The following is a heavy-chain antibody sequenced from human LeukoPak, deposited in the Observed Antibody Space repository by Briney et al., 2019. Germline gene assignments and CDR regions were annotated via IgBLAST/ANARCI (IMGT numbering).Heavy chain of an antibody. V-gene: IGHV4-59*12. CDR1: GGSISSYY. CDR3: ARSGLNYYYGMDV. J-gene: IGHJ6*02. Sequence: PSETLSLTCTVSGGSISSYYWSWIRQPPGKGLEWIGYIYYSGSTNYNPSLKSRVTMSVDTSKNQFSLKLSSVTAADTAVYYCARSGLNYYYGMDVWGQGTTVTVSS. CDR2: IYYSGST. D-gene: IGHD6-25*01.